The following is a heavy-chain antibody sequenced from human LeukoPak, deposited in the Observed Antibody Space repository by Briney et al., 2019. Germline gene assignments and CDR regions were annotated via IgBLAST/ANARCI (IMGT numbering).Heavy chain of an antibody. Sequence: PGGSLRLSCAASGFMFTDYWMHWVRQAPGKELVWVARIRGDGRATTYADSVKGRFTISRDNAMSTLFLQMNSLRAEDTAVYYCAKDLCNNHCGWFDPWGQGTLVTVSS. CDR1: GFMFTDYW. CDR2: IRGDGRAT. J-gene: IGHJ5*02. V-gene: IGHV3-74*01. D-gene: IGHD2/OR15-2a*01. CDR3: AKDLCNNHCGWFDP.